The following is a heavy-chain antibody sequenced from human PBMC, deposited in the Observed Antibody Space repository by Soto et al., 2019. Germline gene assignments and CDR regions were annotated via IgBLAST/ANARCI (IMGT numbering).Heavy chain of an antibody. D-gene: IGHD1-26*01. V-gene: IGHV4-4*02. CDR3: AGRPEIHPR. CDR1: GGSTSSSDW. J-gene: IGHJ4*02. Sequence: QVHLQESGPGLVKPSEPLSLTCAISGGSTSSSDWWTWVRQPPGEGLEWIGEIHRDGVTNYNSSLRSRLTISLDQSRNQFSLSLTSVTAADAAVYFCAGRPEIHPRWCQGILVLVSS. CDR2: IHRDGVT.